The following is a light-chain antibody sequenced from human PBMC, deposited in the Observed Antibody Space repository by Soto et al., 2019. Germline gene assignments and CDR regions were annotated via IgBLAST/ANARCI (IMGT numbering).Light chain of an antibody. J-gene: IGKJ1*01. CDR1: QSVSSSY. CDR2: GAS. Sequence: EMVLTQSPGTLSLSLGERATLSCRASQSVSSSYLAWYQQKPGQAPRLLIYGASNRATGIPDRFSGSGSGTDFTLTISRLEPEDFAVYYCQQYGSSGTFGQGTKVDIK. CDR3: QQYGSSGT. V-gene: IGKV3-20*01.